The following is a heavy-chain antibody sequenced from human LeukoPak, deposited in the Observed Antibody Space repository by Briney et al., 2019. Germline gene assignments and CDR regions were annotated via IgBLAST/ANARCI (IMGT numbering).Heavy chain of an antibody. CDR2: IYPANSDI. CDR1: GYSFDTHW. CDR3: ARTSVDYGGNALYFDY. Sequence: GESLQISCKGFGYSFDTHWIGWVCQMPGKGLEWMTFIYPANSDIRYSPSFQGQVPMSAAKSITTAYLHWSDLKASDTAMYYCARTSVDYGGNALYFDYWGPGTPVTVSS. D-gene: IGHD4-23*01. J-gene: IGHJ4*02. V-gene: IGHV5-51*01.